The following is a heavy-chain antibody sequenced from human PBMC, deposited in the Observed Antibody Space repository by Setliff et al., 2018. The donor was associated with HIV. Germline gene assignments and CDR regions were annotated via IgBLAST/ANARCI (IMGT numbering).Heavy chain of an antibody. CDR1: GYTFTSYG. V-gene: IGHV1-18*01. D-gene: IGHD4-17*01. Sequence: ASVKVSCQASGYTFTSYGISWVRQAPGQGLEWMGWISAYNGNTNYAQKLQGRVTMTTDTSTSTAYMELRSLRSDDTAVYYCARCMGRPDVSDYGDYVDYWGQGTLVTVSS. CDR2: ISAYNGNT. CDR3: ARCMGRPDVSDYGDYVDY. J-gene: IGHJ4*02.